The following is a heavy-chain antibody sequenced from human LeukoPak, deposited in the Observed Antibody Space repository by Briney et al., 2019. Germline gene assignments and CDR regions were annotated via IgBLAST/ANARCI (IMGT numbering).Heavy chain of an antibody. Sequence: GGSLRLSCAASAFTFSSYWMHWVRQAPGKGLVWVSRISSDGSSTSYADSVKGRFTISRDNAKNTLYLQKNSLRADDTAVYYCASIVPGNWGQGTTVTVSS. CDR3: ASIVPGN. J-gene: IGHJ6*02. V-gene: IGHV3-74*01. CDR1: AFTFSSYW. CDR2: ISSDGSST. D-gene: IGHD2-2*01.